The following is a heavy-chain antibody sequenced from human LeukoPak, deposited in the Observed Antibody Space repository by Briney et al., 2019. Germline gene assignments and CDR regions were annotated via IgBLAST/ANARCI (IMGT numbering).Heavy chain of an antibody. V-gene: IGHV4-34*01. Sequence: SETLSLTCAVYGGSFSGYYWSWIRQPPGKGLEWIGEINHSGSTNYNPSLKSRVTISLDTSKNQFSLKLSSVTAADTAVYYCARRRYYNSGNTWYFDLWGRGTLVIVSS. CDR2: INHSGST. J-gene: IGHJ2*01. D-gene: IGHD3-10*01. CDR1: GGSFSGYY. CDR3: ARRRYYNSGNTWYFDL.